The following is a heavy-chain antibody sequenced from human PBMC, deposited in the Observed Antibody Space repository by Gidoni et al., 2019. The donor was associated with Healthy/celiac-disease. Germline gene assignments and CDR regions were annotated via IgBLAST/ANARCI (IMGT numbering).Heavy chain of an antibody. CDR3: AKHRHDFWSGYLIVFGNFDY. D-gene: IGHD3-3*01. V-gene: IGHV3-30*18. J-gene: IGHJ4*02. Sequence: QVQLLESGVGLVQPCSSLRLSCAASGFTFSSSGMHWVRKAPGKGLEWVAVISHDGSNKYYADYVKGRFTISRDNSKNTLYLQMNSLRAEDTAVYYCAKHRHDFWSGYLIVFGNFDYWGQGTLVTVSS. CDR2: ISHDGSNK. CDR1: GFTFSSSG.